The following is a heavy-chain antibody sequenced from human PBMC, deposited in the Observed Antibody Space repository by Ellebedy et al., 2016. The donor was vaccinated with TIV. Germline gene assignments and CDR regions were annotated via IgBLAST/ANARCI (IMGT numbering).Heavy chain of an antibody. CDR2: IYPGDPDT. D-gene: IGHD6-13*01. Sequence: KVSCKGSGYSLTNYWIGWVRQMPGKGLEWMGIIYPGDPDTRYSPSFQGQVTIPVDKSISTAYLQWSSLKASDTAVYYCATRIHGNNSNWFDAFDMWGQGTMVTVSS. CDR3: ATRIHGNNSNWFDAFDM. CDR1: GYSLTNYW. J-gene: IGHJ3*02. V-gene: IGHV5-51*01.